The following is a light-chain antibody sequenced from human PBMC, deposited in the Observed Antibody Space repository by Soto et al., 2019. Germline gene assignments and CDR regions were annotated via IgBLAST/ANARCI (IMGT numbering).Light chain of an antibody. V-gene: IGKV3-20*01. CDR3: RQYGSSPSYT. J-gene: IGKJ2*01. CDR1: KSVSSSSY. CDR2: GAS. Sequence: EIVLTQSPGTLSLSPGEGTTLSCRTSKSVSSSSYLAWYQQKPGQAPRLLIYGASSRATGIPDRFSGSGSATDFTLTISRREPEDFAVYYCRQYGSSPSYTFGQGTKLEIK.